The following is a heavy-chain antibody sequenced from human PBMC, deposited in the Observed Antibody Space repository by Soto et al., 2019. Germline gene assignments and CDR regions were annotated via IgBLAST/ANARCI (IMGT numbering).Heavy chain of an antibody. CDR2: ISSSSFSI. V-gene: IGHV3-21*01. J-gene: IGHJ6*02. CDR1: GFTFSSYS. CDR3: ARNESSNIYGMDV. D-gene: IGHD6-6*01. Sequence: VGSLRLSCAASGFTFSSYSMNWVGQAPGKGLEWVSSISSSSFSINYADSVKGRFSISRDNAQNSLHLQMNNLRAEDTAVYYCARNESSNIYGMDVWGQGTTVTVS.